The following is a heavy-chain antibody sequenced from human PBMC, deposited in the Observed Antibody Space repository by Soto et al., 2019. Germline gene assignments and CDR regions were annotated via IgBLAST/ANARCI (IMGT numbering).Heavy chain of an antibody. CDR1: GYTFTGYY. CDR2: INPNSGGT. Sequence: ASVKVSCKASGYTFTGYYMHWVRQAPGQGLEWMGWINPNSGGTNYAQKFQGWVTMTSDTSISTAYMGLSRLGSDETALYYCARGVGGDAFDIWGQGTMVTVSS. CDR3: ARGVGGDAFDI. D-gene: IGHD3-16*01. V-gene: IGHV1-2*04. J-gene: IGHJ3*02.